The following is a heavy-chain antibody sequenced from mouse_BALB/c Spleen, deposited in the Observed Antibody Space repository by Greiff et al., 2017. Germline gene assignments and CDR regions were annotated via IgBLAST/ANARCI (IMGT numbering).Heavy chain of an antibody. CDR1: GYSITSYYA. J-gene: IGHJ2*01. CDR3: ARRGFYFDY. Sequence: EVQLQESGPGLVKPSQSLSLTCTVTGYSITSYYAWNWIRQFPGNKLEWMGYISYSGSTSYNPSLKSRISITRDTSKNQFFLQLNSVTTEDTATYYCARRGFYFDYWGQGTTLTVSS. CDR2: ISYSGST. V-gene: IGHV3-2*02.